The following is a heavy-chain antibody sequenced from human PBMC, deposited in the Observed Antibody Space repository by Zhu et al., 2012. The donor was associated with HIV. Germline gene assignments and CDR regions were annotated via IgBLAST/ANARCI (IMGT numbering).Heavy chain of an antibody. V-gene: IGHV4-34*01. CDR2: INHSGSV. CDR1: GGSFSGFY. CDR3: ARGDNYYASGSPAKGRYFQY. D-gene: IGHD3-10*01. J-gene: IGHJ1*01. Sequence: QVQLRQWGAGLLKPSETLSLTCAVYGGSFSGFYWSWIRQPPGKGLEWIGEINHSGSVNYNPSLKSRVTISVDTSKNQFSLKLSSVTAADTALYYCARGDNYYASGSPAKGRYFQYWGQGTLVTVSS.